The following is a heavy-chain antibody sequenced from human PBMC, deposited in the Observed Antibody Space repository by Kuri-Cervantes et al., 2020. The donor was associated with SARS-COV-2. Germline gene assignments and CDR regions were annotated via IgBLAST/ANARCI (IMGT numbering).Heavy chain of an antibody. CDR2: MNPNSGNT. D-gene: IGHD6-13*01. CDR3: ARDESGAAAAHVGY. CDR1: GYTFTSYD. V-gene: IGHV1-8*01. Sequence: ASVKVSCKASGYTFTSYDINWVRQATGQGLKWMGWMNPNSGNTGYAQKFQGRVTMTRNTSISTAYMELSSLRSEDTAVYYCARDESGAAAAHVGYWGQGTLVTVSS. J-gene: IGHJ4*02.